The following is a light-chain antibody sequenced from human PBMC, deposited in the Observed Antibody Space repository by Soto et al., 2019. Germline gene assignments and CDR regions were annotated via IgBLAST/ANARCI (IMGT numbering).Light chain of an antibody. V-gene: IGKV3-15*01. CDR3: HQYSDWPPIT. CDR2: GAS. J-gene: IGKJ4*01. CDR1: QSVSSN. Sequence: EVVMTQSPATLSVSPGERATLSCRASQSVSSNLAWYQQKPGQAPRLLIHGASTRATGIPARFSGSGSGTEFTLTISSLQSEDLAVYYCHQYSDWPPITFGGGTKVEI.